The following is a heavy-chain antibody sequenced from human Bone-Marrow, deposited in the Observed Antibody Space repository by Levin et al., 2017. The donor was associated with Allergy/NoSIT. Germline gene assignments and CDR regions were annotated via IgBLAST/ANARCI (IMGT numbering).Heavy chain of an antibody. CDR3: ARDMGYYSMDV. D-gene: IGHD3-10*01. CDR1: GFTFSSYS. Sequence: TGGSLRLSCAASGFTFSSYSINWVRQAPGKGLEWVSFISTDSSKMYYTDSVKGRFTVSRDNAKNSLHLQMNSLRAEDTAVYYCARDMGYYSMDVWGKGTTVTVSS. CDR2: ISTDSSKM. V-gene: IGHV3-21*01. J-gene: IGHJ6*03.